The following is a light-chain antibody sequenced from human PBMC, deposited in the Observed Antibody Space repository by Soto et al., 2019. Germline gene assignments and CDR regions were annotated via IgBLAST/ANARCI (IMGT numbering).Light chain of an antibody. J-gene: IGKJ1*01. V-gene: IGKV1-5*01. CDR1: QSISFW. CDR3: QQSYSTTWT. CDR2: DAS. Sequence: DIQMTQSPSTLSASVGDRVTITCRASQSISFWLAWYQQKPGKAPNLLIYDASSLESGVPSRFSGSGSGTEFTLTISSLQPEDFATYSCQQSYSTTWTFGQGTKVDIK.